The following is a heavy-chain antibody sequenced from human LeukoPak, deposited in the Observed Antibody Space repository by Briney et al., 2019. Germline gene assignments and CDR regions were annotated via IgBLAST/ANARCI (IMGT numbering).Heavy chain of an antibody. Sequence: GGSLRLSCAASGFTFSSHAMHWVRQAPGKGLEWVAVISYDGSNKYYADSVKGRFTISRDNSKNTLYLQMNSLRAEDTAVYYCAKGGGLSSPIANWGQGTLVTVSS. CDR1: GFTFSSHA. CDR3: AKGGGLSSPIAN. V-gene: IGHV3-30-3*01. D-gene: IGHD1-26*01. CDR2: ISYDGSNK. J-gene: IGHJ4*02.